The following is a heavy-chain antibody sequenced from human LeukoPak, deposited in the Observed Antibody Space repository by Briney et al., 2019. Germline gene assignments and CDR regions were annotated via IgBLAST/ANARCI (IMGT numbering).Heavy chain of an antibody. D-gene: IGHD3-10*01. V-gene: IGHV4-59*01. J-gene: IGHJ4*02. CDR1: GGSISRYY. Sequence: PSETLSLTCTVSGGSISRYYWSWVRQPPGKGLEWIGYIYDNGNTNYNPSLASRVAISVDTSNNRFSLRLPSVTAADTALYYCARVKGFYGSGSFDFWGQGILVTVSS. CDR3: ARVKGFYGSGSFDF. CDR2: IYDNGNT.